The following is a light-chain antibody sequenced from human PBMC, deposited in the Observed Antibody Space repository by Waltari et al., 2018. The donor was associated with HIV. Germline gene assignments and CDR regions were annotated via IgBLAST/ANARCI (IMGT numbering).Light chain of an antibody. J-gene: IGLJ2*01. CDR3: QSYDSSLSGSVV. Sequence: QRVTISCTGIISNIGAGYDVHWYQQLPGTAPKLLIYGNSNRPSGVPDRFSGSKSGTAASLAITGLQAEHEADYYCQSYDSSLSGSVVFGGGTKLTVL. V-gene: IGLV1-40*01. CDR2: GNS. CDR1: ISNIGAGYD.